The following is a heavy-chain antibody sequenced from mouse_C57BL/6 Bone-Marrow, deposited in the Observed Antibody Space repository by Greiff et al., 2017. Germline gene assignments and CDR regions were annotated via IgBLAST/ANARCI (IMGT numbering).Heavy chain of an antibody. D-gene: IGHD2-3*01. CDR2: ISDGGSYT. CDR1: GFTFSSYA. V-gene: IGHV5-4*01. J-gene: IGHJ2*01. CDR3: ARDWDGYYGVYSDY. Sequence: EVMLVESGGGLVKPGGSLKLSCAASGFTFSSYAMSWVRQTPEKRLEWVATISDGGSYTYYPDNVKGRFTISRDNAKNNLYLQMSHLKSEDTAMYYCARDWDGYYGVYSDYWGQGTTLTVSS.